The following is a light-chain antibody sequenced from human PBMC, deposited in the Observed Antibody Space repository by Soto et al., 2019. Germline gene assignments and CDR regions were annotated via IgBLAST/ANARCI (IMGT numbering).Light chain of an antibody. Sequence: DIQMNQSPSSLSASVGYRVTITCRASQLITMYLTWYQQKPGKAPILLMSAASSLQRGVPSRFSGSGSGTDFTLTISSLQPEDAETYYFQQSYTAPPLTFGGGTKVEI. V-gene: IGKV1-39*01. CDR2: AAS. J-gene: IGKJ4*01. CDR3: QQSYTAPPLT. CDR1: QLITMY.